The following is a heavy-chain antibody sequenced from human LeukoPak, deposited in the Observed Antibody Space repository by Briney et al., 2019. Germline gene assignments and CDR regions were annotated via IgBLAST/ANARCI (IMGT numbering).Heavy chain of an antibody. CDR2: MYTSGDT. J-gene: IGHJ3*02. D-gene: IGHD3-10*01. CDR1: GGSISGYY. V-gene: IGHV4-4*07. Sequence: ASETLSLTCTVSGGSISGYYWTWIRQPADKRLEWLGRMYTSGDTYYNPSLRSRLTISLDTAKNQISLKLSSVTAADTAVYYCARAPMVRGVIDAFDIWGQGTMVTVSS. CDR3: ARAPMVRGVIDAFDI.